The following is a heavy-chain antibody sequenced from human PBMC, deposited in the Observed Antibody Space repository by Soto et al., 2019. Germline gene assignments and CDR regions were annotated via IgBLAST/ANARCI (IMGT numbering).Heavy chain of an antibody. CDR3: AKDIGDIVATPVFDY. Sequence: QVQLVESGGGVVQPGRSLRLSCAASGFTFSSYGMHWVRQAPGKGLEWVAVISYDGSNKYYADSVKGRFTISRDNSKNTLYLQMNSLRAEDTAVYYCAKDIGDIVATPVFDYWGQGTLVTVSS. V-gene: IGHV3-30*18. D-gene: IGHD5-12*01. J-gene: IGHJ4*02. CDR2: ISYDGSNK. CDR1: GFTFSSYG.